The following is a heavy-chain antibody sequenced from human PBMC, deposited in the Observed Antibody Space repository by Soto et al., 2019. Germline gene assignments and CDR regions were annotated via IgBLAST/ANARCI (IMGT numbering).Heavy chain of an antibody. D-gene: IGHD1-26*01. V-gene: IGHV1-69*01. Sequence: QVQLVQSGAEVKKPGSSVKVSCKASGGTFSSYAISWVRQAPGQGLEWMGGIIPIFGTANYAQKFQGRVTITADESTSTAYMELGSLRSEDTAVYYCARANVRGVIVGATAFDYWGQGTLVTVSS. CDR1: GGTFSSYA. J-gene: IGHJ4*02. CDR2: IIPIFGTA. CDR3: ARANVRGVIVGATAFDY.